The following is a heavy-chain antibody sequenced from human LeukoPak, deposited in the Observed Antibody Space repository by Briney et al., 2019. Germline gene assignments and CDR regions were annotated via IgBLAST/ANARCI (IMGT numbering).Heavy chain of an antibody. CDR1: GDSINSLDL. Sequence: SETLSLTCTVSGDSINSLDLWSRVRQPPGKGLEWIGEMYLSGTTHSNPSVKSRVTISIDKSKNQFSLNLSSVTAADTAVYYCARGQKNSHDFWSGYYRWNWFDPWGQGTLVTVSS. V-gene: IGHV4-4*02. D-gene: IGHD3-3*01. J-gene: IGHJ5*02. CDR3: ARGQKNSHDFWSGYYRWNWFDP. CDR2: MYLSGTT.